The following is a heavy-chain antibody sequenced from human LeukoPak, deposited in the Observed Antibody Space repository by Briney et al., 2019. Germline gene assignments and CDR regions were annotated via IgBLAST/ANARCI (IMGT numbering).Heavy chain of an antibody. D-gene: IGHD3-16*01. CDR1: GGSISNYY. V-gene: IGHV4-59*01. CDR2: ISYSGST. J-gene: IGHJ4*02. Sequence: SETLSLTCTVSGGSISNYYWSWIRQPPGKGLEWIGYISYSGSTNYNPSLKSRVTISVDTSKNQFSLKLSSVTAADTAVYYCARVGRGDYTWGSYCFDYWGQGTLVTVSS. CDR3: ARVGRGDYTWGSYCFDY.